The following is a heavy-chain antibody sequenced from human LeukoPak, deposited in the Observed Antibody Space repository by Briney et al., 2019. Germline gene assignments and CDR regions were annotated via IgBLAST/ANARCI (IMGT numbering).Heavy chain of an antibody. D-gene: IGHD5-24*01. Sequence: PSETLSLTCAVSGYSISGAYYWGWIRQPPGKGLEWIGNFYHSGRTYYNPSLKSRITISVDTSKNQFSLKLSSVTAADTAVYYCARLPPGKGDGYTYVDSWGQGTLVTVSS. CDR2: FYHSGRT. J-gene: IGHJ4*02. CDR1: GYSISGAYY. V-gene: IGHV4-38-2*01. CDR3: ARLPPGKGDGYTYVDS.